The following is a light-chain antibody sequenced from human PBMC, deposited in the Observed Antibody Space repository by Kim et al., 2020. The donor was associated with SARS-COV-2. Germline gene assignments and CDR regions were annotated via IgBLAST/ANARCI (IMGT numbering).Light chain of an antibody. Sequence: QSVLTQPPSVSGAPGQRVTISCTGSSSNIGAGYDVHWYQQLPGTAPKLLFYGNSNRPSGVPDRFSGSKSGTSASLAITGLQAEDEADYYCQSYDSSLSGSNVFGTGTKVTVL. CDR3: QSYDSSLSGSNV. CDR1: SSNIGAGYD. CDR2: GNS. J-gene: IGLJ1*01. V-gene: IGLV1-40*01.